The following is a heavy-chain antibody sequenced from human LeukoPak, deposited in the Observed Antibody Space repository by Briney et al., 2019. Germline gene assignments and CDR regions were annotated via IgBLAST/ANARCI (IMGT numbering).Heavy chain of an antibody. CDR2: IDTSGNT. CDR3: ARFIVSSSSWSD. Sequence: SETLSLTCTVSGGSISSYYWSWIRQPAGKGLEWIGRIDTSGNTNYKPSLKSRVTMSVDTSKNQFSLKLSSVTAADTAVYYCARFIVSSSSWSDWGQGTLVTVSS. J-gene: IGHJ4*02. D-gene: IGHD6-13*01. CDR1: GGSISSYY. V-gene: IGHV4-4*07.